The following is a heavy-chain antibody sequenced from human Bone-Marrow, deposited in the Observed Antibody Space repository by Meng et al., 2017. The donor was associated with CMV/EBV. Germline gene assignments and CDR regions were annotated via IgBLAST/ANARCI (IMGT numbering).Heavy chain of an antibody. V-gene: IGHV4-4*07. Sequence: SETLSLTCTVSGGSISSYYWSWTRQPVGKGLEWIGHIYTSGSTKYNPSLRSRVTILLDTSKEQFSLKLSSVTAADTAVYYCARGGFGEFLSYYYGMDVWGQGTTVTVSS. CDR3: ARGGFGEFLSYYYGMDV. CDR1: GGSISSYY. J-gene: IGHJ6*02. D-gene: IGHD3-10*01. CDR2: IYTSGST.